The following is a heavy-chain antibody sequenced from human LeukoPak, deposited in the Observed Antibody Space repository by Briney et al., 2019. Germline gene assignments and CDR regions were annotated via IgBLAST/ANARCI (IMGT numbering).Heavy chain of an antibody. CDR2: ISGSGDST. CDR3: ARESPDFDY. Sequence: PGGSLRLSCAASGFTLSSYAMSWVCQAPGKGLEWVSVISGSGDSTYYADSVKGRFTISRDNSKNTLYLQMNSLRVEDTAVYYCARESPDFDYWGQGTLVTVSS. CDR1: GFTLSSYA. J-gene: IGHJ4*02. V-gene: IGHV3-23*01.